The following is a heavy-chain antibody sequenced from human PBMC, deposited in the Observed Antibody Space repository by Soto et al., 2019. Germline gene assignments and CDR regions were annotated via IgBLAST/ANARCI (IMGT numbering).Heavy chain of an antibody. CDR1: GGSISSYY. CDR3: ARDRASELLWFGELSPGCWFDP. D-gene: IGHD3-10*01. CDR2: IYYSGST. V-gene: IGHV4-59*01. Sequence: SDSLSLTCTVSGGSISSYYWSWIRQPPGKGLEWIGYIYYSGSTNYNPSLKSRVTISVDTSKNQFSLKLSSVTAADTAVYYCARDRASELLWFGELSPGCWFDPWGQGTLVTVSS. J-gene: IGHJ5*02.